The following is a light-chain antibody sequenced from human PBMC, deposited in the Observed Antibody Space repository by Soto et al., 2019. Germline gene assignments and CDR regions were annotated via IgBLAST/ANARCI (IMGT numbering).Light chain of an antibody. Sequence: EIVLTQSPGTLSLSPGERATLSCRASHSVSSSYLAWYQQKPGQAPRLLIYGASSRATGIPDRCSGSGSGTDFTLTIIRLEPEDFSVYYCQQYGSSPPITFGQGTRLEIK. CDR3: QQYGSSPPIT. J-gene: IGKJ5*01. CDR2: GAS. CDR1: HSVSSSY. V-gene: IGKV3-20*01.